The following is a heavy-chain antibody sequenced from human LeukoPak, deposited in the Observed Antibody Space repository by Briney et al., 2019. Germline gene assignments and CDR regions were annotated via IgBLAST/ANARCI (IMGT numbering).Heavy chain of an antibody. CDR3: ARDHYCSSTSCYVYNWFDP. J-gene: IGHJ5*02. V-gene: IGHV3-7*01. CDR1: GFTFSSYW. D-gene: IGHD2-2*01. CDR2: IKQDGSEK. Sequence: GGSLRLSCAASGFTFSSYWMSWVRQAPGKGLEWVANIKQDGSEKYYVDSVKGRFTISRDNAKNSLYLQMNSLRAEDTAVYYCARDHYCSSTSCYVYNWFDPWGQGTLVTVSS.